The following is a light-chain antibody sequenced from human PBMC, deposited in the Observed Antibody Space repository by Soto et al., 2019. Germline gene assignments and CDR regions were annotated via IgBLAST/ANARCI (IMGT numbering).Light chain of an antibody. V-gene: IGLV1-44*01. CDR1: SSNIGSNT. CDR3: AAWDDSLNGLV. CDR2: KNN. J-gene: IGLJ3*02. Sequence: QSVLTQPPSASATPGQRVTISCSGSSSNIGSNTVNWYQQLPGTAPKLLIYKNNQRPSGVPDRFSGSKSGTSASLAISGLQSEDEGDYYCAAWDDSLNGLVFGGGTKLTVL.